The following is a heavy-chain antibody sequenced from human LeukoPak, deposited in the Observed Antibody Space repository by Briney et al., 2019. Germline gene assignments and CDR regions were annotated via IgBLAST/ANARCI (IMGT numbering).Heavy chain of an antibody. CDR2: IYYSGST. J-gene: IGHJ6*03. Sequence: KPSETLSLTCTVSGGSISSSSYYWGWIRQPPGKGLEWIGSIYYSGSTYYNPSLRSRVTISVDTSKNQFSLKLSSVTAADTALYYCARSSIYYAGYYYYMDVWGKGTTVTVSS. D-gene: IGHD3-16*02. CDR3: ARSSIYYAGYYYYMDV. V-gene: IGHV4-39*01. CDR1: GGSISSSSYY.